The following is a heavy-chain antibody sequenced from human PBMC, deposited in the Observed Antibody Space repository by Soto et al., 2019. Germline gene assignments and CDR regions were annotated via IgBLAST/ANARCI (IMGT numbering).Heavy chain of an antibody. D-gene: IGHD6-19*01. V-gene: IGHV3-33*01. CDR2: IWYDGSNK. CDR1: GFTFSSYG. J-gene: IGHJ4*02. Sequence: QVQLVESGGGVVRPGRSLRLSCAASGFTFSSYGMHWVRQAPGKGLEWVAVIWYDGSNKYYADSVKGRFTISRDNSKNTLYLKMNSLRAEDTAVYYCARDRGWTFDYWGQGTLVTVSS. CDR3: ARDRGWTFDY.